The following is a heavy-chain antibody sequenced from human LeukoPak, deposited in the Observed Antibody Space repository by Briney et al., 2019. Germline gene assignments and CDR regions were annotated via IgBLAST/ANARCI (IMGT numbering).Heavy chain of an antibody. CDR1: GGSISSGGYY. D-gene: IGHD2-15*01. V-gene: IGHV4-31*01. CDR2: IYYSGST. CDR3: ARDRGYCSGGSCYSALRFQH. Sequence: SQTLSLTCTVSGGSISSGGYYWSWIRQHPGKGLEWIGYIYYSGSTYYNPSLKSLVTISVDTSKNQFSLKLSSATAADTAVYYCARDRGYCSGGSCYSALRFQHWGQGTLVTVSS. J-gene: IGHJ1*01.